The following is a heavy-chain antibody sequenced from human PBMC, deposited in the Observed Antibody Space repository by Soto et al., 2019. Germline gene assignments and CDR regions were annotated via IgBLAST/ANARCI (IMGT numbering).Heavy chain of an antibody. Sequence: PGGSLRLSCAASGFTFSSYWMSWVRQAPAKGLEWVANIKQDGSEKYYVDSVKGRFTISRDNAKNSLYLQMNSLRAEDTAVYYCARETLQWELPPPSGYWGQGTLVTVSS. J-gene: IGHJ4*02. V-gene: IGHV3-7*01. CDR2: IKQDGSEK. CDR1: GFTFSSYW. D-gene: IGHD1-26*01. CDR3: ARETLQWELPPPSGY.